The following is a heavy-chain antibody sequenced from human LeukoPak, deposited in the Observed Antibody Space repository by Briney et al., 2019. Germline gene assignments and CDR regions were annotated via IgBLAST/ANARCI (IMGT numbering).Heavy chain of an antibody. V-gene: IGHV3-48*03. CDR3: ARQSRELWLFDY. Sequence: GGSLRLSCAASGFTFSSYEMNWVRQAPGKGLEWVSYISSSGSTIYYADSVKGRFTISRDNAKNSLYLQMNSLRAEDTAVYYRARQSRELWLFDYWGQGTLVTVSS. J-gene: IGHJ4*02. CDR1: GFTFSSYE. CDR2: ISSSGSTI. D-gene: IGHD1-7*01.